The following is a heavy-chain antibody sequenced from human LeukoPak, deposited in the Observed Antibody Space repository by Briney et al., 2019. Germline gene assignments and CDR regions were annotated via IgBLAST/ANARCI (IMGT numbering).Heavy chain of an antibody. CDR2: IKQHGSEK. Sequence: GGSLRLSCAASGFTFSSYWMSWVRQAPGKGLEWVANIKQHGSEKYYVDSVKGRFTISRDNAKNSLYLQVNSLRAEDTAVYYCARDVVGAGVVFFDYWGQGTLVTVSS. CDR1: GFTFSSYW. D-gene: IGHD1-26*01. CDR3: ARDVVGAGVVFFDY. V-gene: IGHV3-7*01. J-gene: IGHJ4*02.